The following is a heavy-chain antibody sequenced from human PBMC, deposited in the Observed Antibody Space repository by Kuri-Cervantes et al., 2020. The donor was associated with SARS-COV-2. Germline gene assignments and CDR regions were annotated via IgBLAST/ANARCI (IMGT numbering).Heavy chain of an antibody. V-gene: IGHV1-3*02. CDR3: ARGLSIAARRIPFDY. CDR2: SNAGNGNT. J-gene: IGHJ4*02. CDR1: GYTFTSYA. Sequence: ASVKVSCKASGYTFTSYAMHWVRQAPGQRLEWMGWSNAGNGNTKYSQEFQGRVTITRDTSASTAYMELSSLRSEDTAVYYCARGLSIAARRIPFDYWGQGTLVTVSS. D-gene: IGHD6-6*01.